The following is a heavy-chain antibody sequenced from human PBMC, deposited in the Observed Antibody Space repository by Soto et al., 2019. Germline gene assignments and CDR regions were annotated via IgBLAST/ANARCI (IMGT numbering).Heavy chain of an antibody. D-gene: IGHD3-22*01. CDR2: VYSTGST. CDR1: GGAITAYY. J-gene: IGHJ5*02. V-gene: IGHV4-4*07. CDR3: ARDEYYDSNNWFDH. Sequence: PSETLSLTCTVSGGAITAYYWSWIRQPVREGLQWIGRVYSTGSTNYNPSLRSRVTMSVDTSQNQFFLRLSSVTAADTAVYYCARDEYYDSNNWFDHWGQGILVTVSS.